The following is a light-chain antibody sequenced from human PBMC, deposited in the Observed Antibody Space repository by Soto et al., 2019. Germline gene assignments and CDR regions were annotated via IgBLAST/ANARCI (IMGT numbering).Light chain of an antibody. CDR3: GAWDSSLSGAI. V-gene: IGLV1-51*02. J-gene: IGLJ2*01. Sequence: QSVLTQPPSVSAAPGQKVTISCSGSSSNIGNKHVSWYQHLPGTAPKLLIYENNKRPSGIPDRFSGSQSGTSATLGITGLQTGDEADYYCGAWDSSLSGAIFGGGTKLTVL. CDR1: SSNIGNKH. CDR2: ENN.